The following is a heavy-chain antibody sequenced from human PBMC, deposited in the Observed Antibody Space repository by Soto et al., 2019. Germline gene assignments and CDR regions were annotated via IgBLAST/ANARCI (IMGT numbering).Heavy chain of an antibody. D-gene: IGHD2-21*02. Sequence: PSETLSLTCTVSGGSISSGGYYWSWIRQHPGKGLEWIGYIYYSGSTYYNPSLKSRVSISVDRSKNQFSLKLSSVTAADTAVYYCARVRGPYWGGDCYPPTPHGFDPWGQGTLVTVSS. J-gene: IGHJ5*02. CDR1: GGSISSGGYY. CDR3: ARVRGPYWGGDCYPPTPHGFDP. CDR2: IYYSGST. V-gene: IGHV4-31*03.